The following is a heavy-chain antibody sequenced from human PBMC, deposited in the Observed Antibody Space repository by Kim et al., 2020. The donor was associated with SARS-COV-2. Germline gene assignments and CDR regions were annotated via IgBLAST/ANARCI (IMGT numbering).Heavy chain of an antibody. Sequence: SETLSLTCTVSGGSISSYYWSWIRQPPGKGLEWIGYIYYSGSTTYNPSLKSRVTISVDTSKNQFSLKLSSVTAADTAVYYCARAHYCSSTRCYFAVGFDPWGPGTMVTVSS. D-gene: IGHD2-2*01. J-gene: IGHJ5*02. CDR1: GGSISSYY. V-gene: IGHV4-59*01. CDR2: IYYSGST. CDR3: ARAHYCSSTRCYFAVGFDP.